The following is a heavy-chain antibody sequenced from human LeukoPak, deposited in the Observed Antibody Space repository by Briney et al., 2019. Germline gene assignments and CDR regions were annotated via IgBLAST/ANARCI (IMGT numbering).Heavy chain of an antibody. V-gene: IGHV3-7*01. Sequence: PGGSLRLSCAASGFTFSSYWMSWVRQAPGKGLEWVANIKQDGSEKYYVDSVKGRFAISRDNAKNSLYLQMNSLRAEDTAVYYCARDLKQQLVPYFDYWGQGTLVTVSS. CDR3: ARDLKQQLVPYFDY. CDR1: GFTFSSYW. J-gene: IGHJ4*02. CDR2: IKQDGSEK. D-gene: IGHD6-13*01.